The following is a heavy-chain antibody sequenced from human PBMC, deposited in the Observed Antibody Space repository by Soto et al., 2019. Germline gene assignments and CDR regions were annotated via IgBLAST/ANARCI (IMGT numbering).Heavy chain of an antibody. CDR2: IIPVFQTA. D-gene: IGHD3-22*01. V-gene: IGHV1-69*13. CDR1: GGLFSSYP. Sequence: GASVKVSCKASGGLFSSYPINWVRQVPGQGLEWMGGIIPVFQTAYYTQRFQGRVTITADESTNTAYMELSSLRSEDTAIYYCARGGSGYTWFNEFWGQGTLVTVSS. CDR3: ARGGSGYTWFNEF. J-gene: IGHJ4*02.